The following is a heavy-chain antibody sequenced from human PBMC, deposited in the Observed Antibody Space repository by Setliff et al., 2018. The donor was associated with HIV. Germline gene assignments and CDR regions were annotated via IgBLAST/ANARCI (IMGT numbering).Heavy chain of an antibody. CDR2: VNPKSGNT. V-gene: IGHV1-8*03. D-gene: IGHD2-8*01. Sequence: ASVKVSCKASGCSFSNYDTNWMRQATGQGPEWVGWVNPKSGNTGYSQKFQGRLTLTRNTSLSTTYIELSNLTSDDTAVYYCARGRWNNGHSGVDYWGQGTLVTVSS. CDR1: GCSFSNYD. CDR3: ARGRWNNGHSGVDY. J-gene: IGHJ4*02.